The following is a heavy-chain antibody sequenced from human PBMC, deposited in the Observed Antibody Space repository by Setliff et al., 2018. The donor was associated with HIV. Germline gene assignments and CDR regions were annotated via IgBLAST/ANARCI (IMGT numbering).Heavy chain of an antibody. CDR1: GFTFRNYG. D-gene: IGHD3-22*01. J-gene: IGHJ6*03. CDR3: ARGGEYYSDSGGIYYYMDV. Sequence: GVLRLSCAASGFTFRNYGMHWVRQAPGKGLEWVSGINWNGRSTGDADFVKGRFTISRDNAKNSLYLQMNSLGAEDTALYYCARGGEYYSDSGGIYYYMDVWGKGTTVTVSS. CDR2: INWNGRST. V-gene: IGHV3-20*04.